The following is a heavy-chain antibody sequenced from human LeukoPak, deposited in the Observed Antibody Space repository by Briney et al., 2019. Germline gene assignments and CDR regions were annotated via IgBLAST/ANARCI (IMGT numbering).Heavy chain of an antibody. CDR1: GGTFSSYA. CDR2: ISAYNGNT. V-gene: IGHV1-18*01. J-gene: IGHJ4*02. Sequence: ASVKVSCKASGGTFSSYAISWVRQAPGQGLEWRGGISAYNGNTNYAQKLQGRVTMTTDTSTSTAYMELRSLRSDDTAVYYCARDLTVAGVSDYWGQGTLVTVSS. CDR3: ARDLTVAGVSDY. D-gene: IGHD6-19*01.